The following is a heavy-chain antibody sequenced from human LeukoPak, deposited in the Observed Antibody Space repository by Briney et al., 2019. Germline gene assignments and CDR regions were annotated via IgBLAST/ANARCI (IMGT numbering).Heavy chain of an antibody. CDR1: GFTFSSYW. CDR3: AVLWSGYSWAFDI. CDR2: IKQDGSEK. V-gene: IGHV3-7*01. D-gene: IGHD3-3*01. Sequence: GGSLRLSCAASGFTFSSYWMSRVRQAPGKGLEWVANIKQDGSEKYYVDSVRGRFTISRDNAKNSLYLQMNSLRAEDTAVYYCAVLWSGYSWAFDIWGRGTMVTVSS. J-gene: IGHJ3*02.